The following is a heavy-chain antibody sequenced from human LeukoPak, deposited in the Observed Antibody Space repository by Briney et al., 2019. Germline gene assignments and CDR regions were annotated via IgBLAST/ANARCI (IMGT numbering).Heavy chain of an antibody. CDR3: ARGYGPFDP. CDR2: IYYTGSS. D-gene: IGHD5-12*01. Sequence: PSETLSLTCAVSGGSISSSGHFWSWIRQHPGKCLEWIGYIYYTGSSYYNPSLKSRLTISVDTSENQFSLKLSSVTAADTAVYYCARGYGPFDPWGQGTLVTVSS. CDR1: GGSISSSGHF. J-gene: IGHJ5*02. V-gene: IGHV4-31*02.